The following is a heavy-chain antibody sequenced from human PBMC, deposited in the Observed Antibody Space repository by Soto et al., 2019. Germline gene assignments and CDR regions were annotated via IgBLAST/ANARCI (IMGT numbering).Heavy chain of an antibody. CDR2: ISHDGSST. Sequence: QVPLVESGGGVVQPGRSLRLACAASGFIFSGYGMHWVRQAPGKGPEWVAVISHDGSSTFYADSVKGRFTISRDNSRNTLYLEMNSLRLEDTAVYYCAKERVVRGVTDYWGKGTLVTVSS. CDR3: AKERVVRGVTDY. CDR1: GFIFSGYG. J-gene: IGHJ4*02. D-gene: IGHD3-10*01. V-gene: IGHV3-30*18.